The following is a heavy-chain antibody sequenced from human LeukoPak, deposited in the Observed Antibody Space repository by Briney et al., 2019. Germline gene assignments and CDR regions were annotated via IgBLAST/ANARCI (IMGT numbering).Heavy chain of an antibody. CDR1: GYTFTSYG. V-gene: IGHV1-18*01. CDR3: ARNDYDSSGYYYTAYYFDY. J-gene: IGHJ4*02. D-gene: IGHD3-22*01. CDR2: ISAYNGNT. Sequence: ASVKVSCKASGYTFTSYGISWVRQAPGQGLEWMGWISAYNGNTNYAQKLQGRVTMTTDTSTSTAYMELRSLRSDDTAVYYCARNDYDSSGYYYTAYYFDYWGQGTLVTVSS.